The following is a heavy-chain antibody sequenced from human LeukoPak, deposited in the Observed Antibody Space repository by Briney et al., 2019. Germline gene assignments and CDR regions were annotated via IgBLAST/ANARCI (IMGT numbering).Heavy chain of an antibody. CDR2: FHTRGST. Sequence: SQTLSLTCTVSRGSISSGNYYWSWIRQPAGKGLEWIGRFHTRGSTNYNPSLKSRVIISVDTSKNQFSLKLSSVTAADTAVYYCARGGSVVRMKAPYNWFDPWGQGTLVTVSS. V-gene: IGHV4-61*02. CDR1: RGSISSGNYY. J-gene: IGHJ5*02. CDR3: ARGGSVVRMKAPYNWFDP. D-gene: IGHD2-15*01.